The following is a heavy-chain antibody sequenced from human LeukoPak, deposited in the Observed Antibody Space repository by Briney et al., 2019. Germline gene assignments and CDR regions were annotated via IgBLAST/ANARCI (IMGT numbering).Heavy chain of an antibody. CDR2: INHSGST. V-gene: IGHV4-34*01. CDR1: GGSFSGYY. J-gene: IGHJ4*02. D-gene: IGHD1-26*01. CDR3: ARGPIEGATCFDY. Sequence: SETLSLTCAVYGGSFSGYYWSWIRQPPGKGLEWIGEINHSGSTNYNPSLKSRVTISVDTSKNQFSLKLSSVTAADTAVYYCARGPIEGATCFDYWGQGTLVTVSS.